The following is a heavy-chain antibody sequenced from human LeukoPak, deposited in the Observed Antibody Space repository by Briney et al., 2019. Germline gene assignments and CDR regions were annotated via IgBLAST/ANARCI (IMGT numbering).Heavy chain of an antibody. V-gene: IGHV1-3*01. CDR3: ARDPRGSGWFEYFQH. J-gene: IGHJ1*01. CDR2: INDGSGDT. CDR1: GYTFTRYA. Sequence: ASVKISCKASGYTFTRYAVHWVRQAPGQRPEWMGWINDGSGDTKYSPKFQGRITIRRDTSASTVYMDLRSLTSEDTAVYYCARDPRGSGWFEYFQHWGQGTLVIVSS. D-gene: IGHD6-19*01.